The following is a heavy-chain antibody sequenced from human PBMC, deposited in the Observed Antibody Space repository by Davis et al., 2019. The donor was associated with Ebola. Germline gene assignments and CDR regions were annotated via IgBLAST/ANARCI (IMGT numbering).Heavy chain of an antibody. CDR3: ARADGYAIYYFDY. CDR2: INPNSGGT. J-gene: IGHJ4*02. D-gene: IGHD5-24*01. V-gene: IGHV1-2*06. Sequence: AASVKVSCKASGYTFTGYYMHWVRQAPGQGLGWMGRINPNSGGTNYAQKFQGRVTMTRDTSISTVYMELSRLRSDDTAVYYCARADGYAIYYFDYWGQGTLVTVSS. CDR1: GYTFTGYY.